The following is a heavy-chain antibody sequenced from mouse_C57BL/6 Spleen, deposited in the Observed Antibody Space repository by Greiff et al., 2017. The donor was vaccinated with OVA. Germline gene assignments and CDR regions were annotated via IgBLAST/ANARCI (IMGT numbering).Heavy chain of an antibody. CDR1: GYSFTSYY. CDR2: IYPGSGNT. CDR3: AGLAWFAY. Sequence: VQLQESGPELVKPGASVKISCKASGYSFTSYYIHWVKQRPGQGLEWIGWIYPGSGNTKYNEKFKGKATLTADTSSSTAYMQLSSLTSEDSAVYYCAGLAWFAYWGQGTLVTVSA. J-gene: IGHJ3*01. V-gene: IGHV1-66*01.